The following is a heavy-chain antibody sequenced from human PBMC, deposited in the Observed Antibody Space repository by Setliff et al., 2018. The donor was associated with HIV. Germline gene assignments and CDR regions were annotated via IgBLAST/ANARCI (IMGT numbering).Heavy chain of an antibody. CDR3: ARVQMAYAAFDV. CDR2: IYFTGSS. D-gene: IGHD4-17*01. J-gene: IGHJ3*01. Sequence: PSETLSLTCAVSGGSISSGGYSWNWIRQPPGKGLEWIGSIYFTGSSDNNPSLKSRVTLSVDTSKHQFSLKLSSVTAADTAVYYCARVQMAYAAFDVWGQGTMVTVSS. V-gene: IGHV4-61*08. CDR1: GGSISSGGYS.